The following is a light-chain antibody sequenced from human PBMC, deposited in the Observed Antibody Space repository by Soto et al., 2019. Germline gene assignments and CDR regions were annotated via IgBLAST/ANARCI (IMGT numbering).Light chain of an antibody. J-gene: IGKJ1*01. CDR2: QAS. CDR3: QQYDRYQWT. Sequence: DIQMTQFPSTLSASVGDRVTITCRASQSISSCLAWYQQKQGKSPKLLISQASNLQIAVPSRFGGRGSGTEFALTITSLQPDYRATYYCQQYDRYQWTFGQGTKVEIK. CDR1: QSISSC. V-gene: IGKV1-5*03.